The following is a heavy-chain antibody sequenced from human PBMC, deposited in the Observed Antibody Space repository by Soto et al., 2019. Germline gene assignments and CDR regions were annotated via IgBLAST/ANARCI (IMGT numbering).Heavy chain of an antibody. V-gene: IGHV4-39*01. J-gene: IGHJ6*02. CDR2: IYYSGST. CDR1: GGSISSGSYY. CDR3: AVTLQDYYYYGMDV. D-gene: IGHD1-1*01. Sequence: SETLSLTCTVSGGSISSGSYYWGWIRQPPGKGLEWIGSIYYSGSTYYNPSLKSRVTISVDTSKNQFSLKLSSVTAADTAVYYCAVTLQDYYYYGMDVWGQGTTVTVSS.